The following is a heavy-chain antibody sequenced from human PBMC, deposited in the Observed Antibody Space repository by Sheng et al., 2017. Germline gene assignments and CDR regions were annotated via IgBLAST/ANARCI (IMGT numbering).Heavy chain of an antibody. Sequence: QVQLVQSGAEVKKPGSSVKVSCKASGGTFSSYTISWVRQAPGQGLEWMGRIIPILGIANYAQKFQGRVTITADKSTSTAYMELSSLRSEDTAVYYCARDLMGKGYYYMDVWGKGTTVTVSS. CDR2: IIPILGIA. V-gene: IGHV1-69*08. CDR3: ARDLMGKGYYYMDV. D-gene: IGHD7-27*01. J-gene: IGHJ6*03. CDR1: GGTFSSYT.